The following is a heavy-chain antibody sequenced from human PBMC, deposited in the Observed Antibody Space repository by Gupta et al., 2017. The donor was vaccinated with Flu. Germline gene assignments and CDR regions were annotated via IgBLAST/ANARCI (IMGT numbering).Heavy chain of an antibody. CDR3: ARDSIQLWNLDLGY. CDR2: ISSSSSTI. D-gene: IGHD5-18*01. CDR1: GFTFSSYS. Sequence: EVQLVESGGGLVQPGGSMRLSCAVSGFTFSSYSMNWVRQAPGKGLEWVSYISSSSSTIYYADSVKGRFTISRDNAKNSLYLQMNSLRDEDTAVYYCARDSIQLWNLDLGYWGQGTLVTGSS. J-gene: IGHJ4*02. V-gene: IGHV3-48*02.